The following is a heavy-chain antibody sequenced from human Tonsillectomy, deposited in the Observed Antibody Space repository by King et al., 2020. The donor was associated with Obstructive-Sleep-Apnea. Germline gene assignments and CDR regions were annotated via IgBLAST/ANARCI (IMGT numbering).Heavy chain of an antibody. Sequence: VQLVESGGVLVQPGGSLRLSCAASGFTFSSYWMHWVRQAPGKGLVWVSRINSDGSGTSYADSVKGRFTISRDNAKNTLYLQMNSLRAEDTAVYYCARDNYGLAFDIWGQGTMVTVSS. J-gene: IGHJ3*02. CDR3: ARDNYGLAFDI. D-gene: IGHD4-17*01. CDR2: INSDGSGT. V-gene: IGHV3-74*01. CDR1: GFTFSSYW.